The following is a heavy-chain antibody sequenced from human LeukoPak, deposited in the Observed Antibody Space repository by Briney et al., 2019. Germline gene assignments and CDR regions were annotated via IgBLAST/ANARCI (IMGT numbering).Heavy chain of an antibody. Sequence: SETLSLTCTVSGGSISSSSYYWGWIRQPPGKGLEWIGSISYSGTTYSNPSLKSRVTISLDTSKNQFSLKLSSVTAADTAVYYCARAGDYGYYYYYYMDVWGKGTTVTISS. CDR3: ARAGDYGYYYYYYMDV. CDR1: GGSISSSSYY. V-gene: IGHV4-39*01. CDR2: ISYSGTT. D-gene: IGHD4-17*01. J-gene: IGHJ6*03.